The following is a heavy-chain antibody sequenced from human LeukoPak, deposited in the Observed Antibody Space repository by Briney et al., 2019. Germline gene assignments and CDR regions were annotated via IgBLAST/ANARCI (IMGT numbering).Heavy chain of an antibody. CDR3: ARDSGSPQVAFDI. V-gene: IGHV3-21*01. Sequence: GGSLRLSCAASGFTFSSYSMNWVRQAPGKGLEWVSSISSGSSFIYYADSVKGRFTISRDNAKNSLYLQMNSLRAEDTAVYYCARDSGSPQVAFDIWGQGTMVTVSS. D-gene: IGHD6-13*01. CDR2: ISSGSSFI. CDR1: GFTFSSYS. J-gene: IGHJ3*02.